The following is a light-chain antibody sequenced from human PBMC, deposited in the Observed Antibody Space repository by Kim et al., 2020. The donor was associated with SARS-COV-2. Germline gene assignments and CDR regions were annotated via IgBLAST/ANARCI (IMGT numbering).Light chain of an antibody. CDR3: QKYDGAPWT. CDR2: DAS. J-gene: IGKJ1*01. CDR1: QFISHY. V-gene: IGKV1-27*01. Sequence: ASVGDRVTITCRTIQFISHYLAWYQQKPGKVPQLLIYDASTLQPGVPSRFSGTASGTEFTLTINSLQPEDVATYYCQKYDGAPWTFGQGTKVDIK.